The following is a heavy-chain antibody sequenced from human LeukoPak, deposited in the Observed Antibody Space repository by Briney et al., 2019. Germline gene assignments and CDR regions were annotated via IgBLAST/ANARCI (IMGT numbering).Heavy chain of an antibody. Sequence: ASVKVSCKASGYIFSDYYIHWVRQAPGQGLEWMGWINPDSGGTDYAQKFQGRVTMTRDTSITTAYMELSRLNSDDTAVYYCARDRDNSWYGGVDYWGQGTLLTVSS. V-gene: IGHV1-2*02. CDR3: ARDRDNSWYGGVDY. CDR2: INPDSGGT. CDR1: GYIFSDYY. J-gene: IGHJ4*02. D-gene: IGHD6-13*01.